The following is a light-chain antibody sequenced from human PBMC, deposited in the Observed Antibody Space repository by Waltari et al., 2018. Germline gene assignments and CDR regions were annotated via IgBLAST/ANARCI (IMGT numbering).Light chain of an antibody. V-gene: IGKV1-9*01. CDR1: QGISSY. J-gene: IGKJ4*01. Sequence: DIQLTQSPSFLSASVGDRVTITCRASQGISSYLAWYQQKPGKAPELLIYGVSTWQIGVPSRFSGSGSGTEFTLTVSSLQPEDFATYYCLHLDNSRSEFTFGGGTKVEIK. CDR3: LHLDNSRSEFT. CDR2: GVS.